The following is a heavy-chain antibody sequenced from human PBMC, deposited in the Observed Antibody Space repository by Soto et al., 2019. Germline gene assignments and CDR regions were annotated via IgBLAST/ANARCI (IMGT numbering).Heavy chain of an antibody. CDR2: ISYDGSNK. CDR1: GFTFSSYA. Sequence: QVQLVESGGGVVQPGRSLRLSCAASGFTFSSYAMHWVRQAPGKGLEWVAVISYDGSNKYYADSVKGRFTISRDNSKNTLYLQMNSLRAEDTAGYYCARSFVRYYDSCGYYGGFDYWGQGTLVTVSS. D-gene: IGHD3-22*01. CDR3: ARSFVRYYDSCGYYGGFDY. V-gene: IGHV3-30-3*01. J-gene: IGHJ4*02.